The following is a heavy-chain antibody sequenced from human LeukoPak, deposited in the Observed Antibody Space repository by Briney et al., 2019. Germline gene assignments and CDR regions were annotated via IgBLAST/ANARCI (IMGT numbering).Heavy chain of an antibody. D-gene: IGHD3-10*01. J-gene: IGHJ4*02. V-gene: IGHV3-30*18. Sequence: GGSLRLSCAASGFTFSSYGMHWVRQAPGKGLEWVAVISYDGSNTYYADSVKGRFTISRDNSKNTLYLQMNSLRAEDTAVYYCAKDQITMVRGVLDYWGQGTLVTVSS. CDR2: ISYDGSNT. CDR3: AKDQITMVRGVLDY. CDR1: GFTFSSYG.